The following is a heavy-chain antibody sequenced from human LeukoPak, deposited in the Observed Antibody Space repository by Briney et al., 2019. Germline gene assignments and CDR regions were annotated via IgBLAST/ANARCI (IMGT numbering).Heavy chain of an antibody. CDR2: ISAYNGNT. J-gene: IGHJ4*02. CDR3: ARVVEDIAAAVYYFDY. D-gene: IGHD6-13*01. V-gene: IGHV1-18*01. Sequence: GASVKVSCMASRYTFTSYGISWVRQAPGQGLEWMGWISAYNGNTNYAQKLQGRVTMTTDTSTSTAYMELRSLRSDDRAVYYCARVVEDIAAAVYYFDYWGQGTLVTVSS. CDR1: RYTFTSYG.